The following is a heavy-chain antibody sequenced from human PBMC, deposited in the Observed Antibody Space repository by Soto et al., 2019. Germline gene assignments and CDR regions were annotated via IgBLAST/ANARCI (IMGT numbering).Heavy chain of an antibody. CDR3: ERLLYDSRGYYYFDY. CDR1: GGSISSGGYY. Sequence: PSETLSLTCTVSGGSISSGGYYWSWIRQHPGKGLEWIGCIYYSGSMYYNPSLKSRVSMSVDTSKNQFSLKLNSVSAADTAMYYCERLLYDSRGYYYFDYWGHGILVTVSS. D-gene: IGHD3-22*01. V-gene: IGHV4-39*01. J-gene: IGHJ4*01. CDR2: IYYSGSM.